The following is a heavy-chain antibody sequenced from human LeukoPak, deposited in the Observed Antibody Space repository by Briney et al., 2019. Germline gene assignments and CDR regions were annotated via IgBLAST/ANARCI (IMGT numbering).Heavy chain of an antibody. CDR3: ARDHCGGNCYSGSYWYFDL. J-gene: IGHJ2*01. CDR2: IYYSGST. CDR1: GDSITSGGYY. V-gene: IGHV4-30-4*01. D-gene: IGHD2-21*02. Sequence: SQTLSLTCTVSGDSITSGGYYWSWIRQPPGKGLERIGYIYYSGSTYYNPSLKSRITMSLDTSKNQFSLTLNSVTAAHTAVYYCARDHCGGNCYSGSYWYFDLWGRGTLVTVSS.